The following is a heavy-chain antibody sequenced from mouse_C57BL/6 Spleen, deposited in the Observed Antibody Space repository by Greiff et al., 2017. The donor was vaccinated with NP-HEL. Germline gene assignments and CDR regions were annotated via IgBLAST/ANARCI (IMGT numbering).Heavy chain of an antibody. CDR3: AREKGVVARDYAMDY. J-gene: IGHJ4*01. CDR2: ISYDGSN. D-gene: IGHD1-1*01. V-gene: IGHV3-6*01. CDR1: GYSITSGYY. Sequence: EVKLVESGPGLVKPSQSLSLTCSVTGYSITSGYYWNWIRQFPGNKLEWMGYISYDGSNNYNPSLKNRISITRDTSKNQFFLKLNSVTTEDTATYYCAREKGVVARDYAMDYWGQGTSVTVSS.